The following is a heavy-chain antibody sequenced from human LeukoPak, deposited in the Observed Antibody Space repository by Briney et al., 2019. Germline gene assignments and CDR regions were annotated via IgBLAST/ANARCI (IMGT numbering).Heavy chain of an antibody. CDR3: ARGGKATVVTM. CDR1: GGSINSYY. Sequence: SETLSLTCTVSGGSINSYYWSWIRQPAGKGLEWIGRIYSSGSTNYNPSLKSRVSMSVDTPKNQFSLKLTSVTAADTAVYYCARGGKATVVTMWGQGILVTVSS. D-gene: IGHD4-23*01. V-gene: IGHV4-4*07. CDR2: IYSSGST. J-gene: IGHJ4*02.